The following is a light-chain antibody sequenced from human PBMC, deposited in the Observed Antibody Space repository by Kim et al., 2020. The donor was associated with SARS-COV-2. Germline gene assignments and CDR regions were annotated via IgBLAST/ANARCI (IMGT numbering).Light chain of an antibody. CDR1: QSVSSSH. V-gene: IGKV3D-20*01. J-gene: IGKJ2*03. CDR2: DAS. Sequence: LSQGETAPLSWGANQSVSSSHLAWYQQKSGLAPRLLIYDASSRATGIPDRFSGSGSGTDFTLTISRLEPEDFAVYFCHQYGSSPNSFGQGTKLEI. CDR3: HQYGSSPNS.